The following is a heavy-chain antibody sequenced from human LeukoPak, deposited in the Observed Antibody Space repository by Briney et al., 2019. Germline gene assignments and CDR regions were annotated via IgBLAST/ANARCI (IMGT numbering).Heavy chain of an antibody. CDR1: GFSFSDCD. J-gene: IGHJ4*02. D-gene: IGHD6-19*01. Sequence: GSLRLSCAASGFSFSDCDMHWVRQPPGKGLEWIREINHSGSTTYNPSLKSRVTISVDTSKNQFSLTLSSVTAADTAVYYCASSGWYRGYWGQGTLVTVSS. V-gene: IGHV4-34*01. CDR3: ASSGWYRGY. CDR2: INHSGST.